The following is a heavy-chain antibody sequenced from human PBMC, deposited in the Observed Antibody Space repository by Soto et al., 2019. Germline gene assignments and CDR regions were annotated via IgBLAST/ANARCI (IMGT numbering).Heavy chain of an antibody. CDR3: ARDLGAAMILWGYYYYGMDV. CDR2: FSAYYGNT. CDR1: GYTFTSDG. D-gene: IGHD2-2*01. J-gene: IGHJ6*02. V-gene: IGHV1-18*01. Sequence: ASVNVSGKASGYTFTSDGISWVRPAPGQGLEWMGWFSAYYGNTNYAQKLQGRVTMTADASTSTAYMELRSLRSEDTAVYYCARDLGAAMILWGYYYYGMDVWG.